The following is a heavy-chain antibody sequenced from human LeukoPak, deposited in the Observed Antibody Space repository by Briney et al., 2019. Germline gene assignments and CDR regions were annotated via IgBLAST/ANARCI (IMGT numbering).Heavy chain of an antibody. CDR2: IYNSGST. D-gene: IGHD3-9*01. CDR3: ARSRPFDWLPKNWFDP. V-gene: IGHV4-39*01. CDR1: GGSISSSYYH. Sequence: SETLSLTCTVSGGSISSSYYHWGWIRQPPGKGLEWIGSIYNSGSTHYNPSLKSRVTISVDTSKNQFSLKLSSVTAADTAVYYCARSRPFDWLPKNWFDPWGQGTLVTVSS. J-gene: IGHJ5*02.